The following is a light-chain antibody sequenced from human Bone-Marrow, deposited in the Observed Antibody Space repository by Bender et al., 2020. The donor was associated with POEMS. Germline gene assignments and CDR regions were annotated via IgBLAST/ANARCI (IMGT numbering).Light chain of an antibody. Sequence: SYELTQPPSVSVSPGQTATFTCSGEKLGDKYACWYQQKPGQSPVLVIFQDSRRPSGIPERFSGSNSGNTATLTISRVEAGDEGDYYCQVWDTSSDHRVFGGGTKLTVL. J-gene: IGLJ2*01. CDR1: KLGDKY. V-gene: IGLV3-1*01. CDR3: QVWDTSSDHRV. CDR2: QDS.